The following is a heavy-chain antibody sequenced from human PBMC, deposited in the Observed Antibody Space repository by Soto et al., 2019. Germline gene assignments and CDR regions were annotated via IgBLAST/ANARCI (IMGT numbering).Heavy chain of an antibody. CDR2: IDRSATT. D-gene: IGHD3-3*01. CDR1: SGSISSSGYY. Sequence: QLRLQESGPGLVKHSETLALTCSVSSGSISSSGYYWDWIRQPPGKGLEWIGSIDRSATTYYNPSLKGRVTMSVDTSKNQFSLRLTSVSAADTAVYYCARQVSYSDSLRNYFDKWGQGTLVTVSS. CDR3: ARQVSYSDSLRNYFDK. V-gene: IGHV4-39*01. J-gene: IGHJ4*02.